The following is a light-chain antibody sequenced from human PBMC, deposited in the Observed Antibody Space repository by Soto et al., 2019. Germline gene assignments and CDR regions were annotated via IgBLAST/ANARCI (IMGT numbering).Light chain of an antibody. Sequence: QSALTPPASVSGSPGQSITLSCTGTSSDVGGSNYVSWYQQHPGKAPKLMIYDVNDRPSVISNRFSGSKSGNTASLTISGLQAEDEADYYCSSYRSDSTLVFGGGTKLTVL. CDR3: SSYRSDSTLV. J-gene: IGLJ2*01. CDR2: DVN. V-gene: IGLV2-14*01. CDR1: SSDVGGSNY.